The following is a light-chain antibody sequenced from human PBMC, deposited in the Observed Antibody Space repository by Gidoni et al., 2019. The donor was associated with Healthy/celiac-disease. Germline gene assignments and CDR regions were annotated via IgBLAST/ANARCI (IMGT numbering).Light chain of an antibody. Sequence: ELVMTQSPATLSVSPGERATLSCRASQSVSSNLAWYQQKPGQAPRLLIYGASTRATGIPARFSGSGSGTDFTLTISSLQSEDFAVYYCQQYNNWPLTFGPGTKVDIK. J-gene: IGKJ3*01. CDR1: QSVSSN. CDR3: QQYNNWPLT. CDR2: GAS. V-gene: IGKV3-15*01.